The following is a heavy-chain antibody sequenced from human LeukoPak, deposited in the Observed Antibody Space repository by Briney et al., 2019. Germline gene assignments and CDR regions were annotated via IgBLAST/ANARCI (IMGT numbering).Heavy chain of an antibody. V-gene: IGHV4-30-4*08. CDR2: IYYSGST. CDR1: GGSISSGDYY. Sequence: PSQTLSLTCTVSGGSISSGDYYWSWIRQPPGKGLEWIGYIYYSGSTYYNPSLKSRVTISVDTSKNQFSLKLSSVTAADTAVYYCARGITYGDHLDYWGQGTLVTVSS. D-gene: IGHD4-17*01. CDR3: ARGITYGDHLDY. J-gene: IGHJ4*02.